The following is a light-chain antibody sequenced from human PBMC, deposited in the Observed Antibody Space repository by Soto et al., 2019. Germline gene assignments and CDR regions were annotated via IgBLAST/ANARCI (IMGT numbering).Light chain of an antibody. CDR1: SNDVGGYEY. CDR2: DVS. CDR3: SSYTSSSIYV. J-gene: IGLJ1*01. V-gene: IGLV2-14*03. Sequence: QSALTQPASVSGSPGQSITISCTGTSNDVGGYEYVSWYQQYPGKAPKLLIFDVSNRPSGVSDRFSGSKSGNTASLTISGLQVEDEAEYHCSSYTSSSIYVFGSGTKVTV.